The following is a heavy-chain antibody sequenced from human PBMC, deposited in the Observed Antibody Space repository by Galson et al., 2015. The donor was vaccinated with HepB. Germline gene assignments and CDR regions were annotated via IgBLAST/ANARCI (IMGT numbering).Heavy chain of an antibody. J-gene: IGHJ4*02. D-gene: IGHD2-2*01. V-gene: IGHV4-34*01. CDR3: ARGVAVVVPAAMTATNYFDY. Sequence: TLSLTCAVYGGSFSGYYWSWIRQPPGKGLEWIGEINHSGSTNYNPSLKSRVTISVDTPKNQFSLKLSSVTAADTAVYYCARGVAVVVPAAMTATNYFDYWGQGTLVTVSS. CDR1: GGSFSGYY. CDR2: INHSGST.